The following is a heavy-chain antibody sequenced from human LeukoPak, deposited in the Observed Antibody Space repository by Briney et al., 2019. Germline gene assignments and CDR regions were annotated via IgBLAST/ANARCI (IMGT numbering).Heavy chain of an antibody. Sequence: GESLKISCKGSGYSFTSYWIGWVRQMPGKGLEWMGIIYPGDSDTRYSLSFQGQVTISADKSISTAYLQWSSLKASDTAMYYCARAVDTAMVYFDYWGQGTLVTVSS. CDR3: ARAVDTAMVYFDY. D-gene: IGHD5-18*01. V-gene: IGHV5-51*01. J-gene: IGHJ4*02. CDR1: GYSFTSYW. CDR2: IYPGDSDT.